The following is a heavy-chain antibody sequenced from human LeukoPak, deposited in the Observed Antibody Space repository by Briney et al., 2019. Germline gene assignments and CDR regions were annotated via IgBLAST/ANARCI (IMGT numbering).Heavy chain of an antibody. CDR3: AKAARPDYYYGMDV. CDR2: ISWNSGSI. V-gene: IGHV3-9*01. J-gene: IGHJ6*02. Sequence: GRSLRLSCAASGFTFDDYAMHWVRQAPGKGLEWVSGISWNSGSIGYADSVKGRSTISRDNAKNSLYLQMNSLRAEDTALYYCAKAARPDYYYGMDVWGQGTTVTVSS. CDR1: GFTFDDYA. D-gene: IGHD6-6*01.